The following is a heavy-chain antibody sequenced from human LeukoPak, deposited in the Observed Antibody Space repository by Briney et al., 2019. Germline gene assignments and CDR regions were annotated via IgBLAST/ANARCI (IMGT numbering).Heavy chain of an antibody. CDR1: GYTFTGYY. Sequence: VASVKVSCKASGYTFTGYYMHWVRQAPGQGLEWMGWINPNSGGTNYAQKFQGRVTMTRDTSISTAYMELSRLRSDDTAVYYCARGRGRTYCGGDCYPDYWGQGTLVTVSS. CDR2: INPNSGGT. J-gene: IGHJ4*02. CDR3: ARGRGRTYCGGDCYPDY. D-gene: IGHD2-21*02. V-gene: IGHV1-2*02.